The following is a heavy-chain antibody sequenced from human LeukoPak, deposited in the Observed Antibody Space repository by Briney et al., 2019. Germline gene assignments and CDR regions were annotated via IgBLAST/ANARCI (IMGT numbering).Heavy chain of an antibody. CDR1: GGSISSGGYS. Sequence: PSETLSLTCTVSGGSISSGGYSWSWFRQHPGKGLEWIGYIYYSGSTYYHPSLKSRITISVETSKNQFSLKLSSVTAADTAVYYCARADYYGSWSYMAFDIWGQGTMVTVSS. V-gene: IGHV4-31*03. D-gene: IGHD3-10*01. CDR2: IYYSGST. CDR3: ARADYYGSWSYMAFDI. J-gene: IGHJ3*02.